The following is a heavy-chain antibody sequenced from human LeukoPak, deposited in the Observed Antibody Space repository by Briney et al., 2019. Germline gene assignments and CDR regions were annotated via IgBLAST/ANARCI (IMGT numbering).Heavy chain of an antibody. J-gene: IGHJ4*02. CDR1: GYTFTSYA. Sequence: ASVKVSCKASGYTFTSYAMHWVRQAPGQRLEWMGWINAGNGNTKYSQKFQGRVTITRDTSASTAYMELSSLRSEDTAVYYCARDQGYYDSSGYYTEDYWGQGTLVTVSS. CDR3: ARDQGYYDSSGYYTEDY. D-gene: IGHD3-22*01. V-gene: IGHV1-3*01. CDR2: INAGNGNT.